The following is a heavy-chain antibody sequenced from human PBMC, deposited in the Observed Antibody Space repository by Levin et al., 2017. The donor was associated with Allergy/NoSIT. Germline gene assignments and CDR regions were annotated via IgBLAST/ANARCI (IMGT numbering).Heavy chain of an antibody. CDR1: GFTFSSYA. D-gene: IGHD6-19*01. J-gene: IGHJ4*02. V-gene: IGHV3-30-3*01. Sequence: PGGSLRLSCAASGFTFSSYAMHWVRQAPGKGLEWVAVISYDGSNKYYADSVKGRFTISRDNSKNTLYLQMNSLRAEDTAVYYCARIYDGQWLARGFDYWGQGTLVTVSS. CDR3: ARIYDGQWLARGFDY. CDR2: ISYDGSNK.